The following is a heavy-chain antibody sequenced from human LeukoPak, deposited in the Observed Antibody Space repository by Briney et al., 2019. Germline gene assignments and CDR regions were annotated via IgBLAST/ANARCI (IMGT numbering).Heavy chain of an antibody. D-gene: IGHD6-13*01. V-gene: IGHV1-46*01. CDR1: GFTVTNYH. Sequence: ASAKVSCTASGFTVTNYHMHWVRQAPGQGLEWVGLIKGTGDSPDYAQKFQGRVTVTCDTSTNTAYLELRSLKLEDTAVYYCARAPAGTLDFWGQGTLVTVS. CDR2: IKGTGDSP. CDR3: ARAPAGTLDF. J-gene: IGHJ4*02.